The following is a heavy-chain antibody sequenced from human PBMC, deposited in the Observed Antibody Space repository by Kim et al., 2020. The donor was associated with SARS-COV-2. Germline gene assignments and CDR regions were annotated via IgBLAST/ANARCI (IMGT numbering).Heavy chain of an antibody. CDR3: ARDTTGYCSGGSCAS. CDR1: GFTFSSYA. CDR2: ISYDGSNK. V-gene: IGHV3-30*04. Sequence: GGSLRLSCVASGFTFSSYAMHWVRQAPGKGLEWVAVISYDGSNKYYADSVKGRFTISRDNSKNTLYLQMNSLRAEDTAVYYCARDTTGYCSGGSCASWGQGTLVTVSS. D-gene: IGHD2-15*01. J-gene: IGHJ5*02.